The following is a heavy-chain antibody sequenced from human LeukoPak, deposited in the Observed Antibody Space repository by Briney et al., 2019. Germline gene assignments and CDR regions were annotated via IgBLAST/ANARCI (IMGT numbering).Heavy chain of an antibody. J-gene: IGHJ3*02. CDR1: GFSLTTSGVG. CDR2: IYWDDDK. CDR3: AHSDGGYPNDAFDI. Sequence: SGPTLVQPTQTLTLTCTFSGFSLTTSGVGVGWIRQPPGKALEWLALIYWDDDKYYSPSLKSRLTIANDTSKNQVVLTMTNMDPVDTATYYCAHSDGGYPNDAFDIWGQGTKVTVSS. V-gene: IGHV2-5*02. D-gene: IGHD4-17*01.